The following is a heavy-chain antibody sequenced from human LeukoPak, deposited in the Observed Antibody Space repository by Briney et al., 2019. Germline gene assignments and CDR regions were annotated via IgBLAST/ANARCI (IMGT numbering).Heavy chain of an antibody. D-gene: IGHD3-3*01. Sequence: SQTLSLTCAVSGGSISSGGYSWSWIRQPPGKGLEWIGYIYHSGSTYYNPSLKSRVTISVDRSKNQFSLKLSSVTAEDTAVYYCAKDPTYYDFWSGYKRYNWFDPWGQGTLVTVSS. CDR2: IYHSGST. V-gene: IGHV4-30-2*01. J-gene: IGHJ5*02. CDR3: AKDPTYYDFWSGYKRYNWFDP. CDR1: GGSISSGGYS.